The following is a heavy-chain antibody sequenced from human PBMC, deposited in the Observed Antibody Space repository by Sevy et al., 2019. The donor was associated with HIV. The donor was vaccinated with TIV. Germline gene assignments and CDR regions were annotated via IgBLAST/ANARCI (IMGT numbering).Heavy chain of an antibody. CDR2: IIPDSGGT. J-gene: IGHJ5*02. CDR1: GYTFTGYY. D-gene: IGHD2-2*01. CDR3: ARVNPPCCSSTSCRINWFDP. Sequence: ASVKVSCKASGYTFTGYYMHWVRQAPGQWLEWMGWIIPDSGGTNYAQKFQGRVTMTRDTSISTAYMDLSRLRSDDTAVYYCARVNPPCCSSTSCRINWFDPWGQGTLVTVSS. V-gene: IGHV1-2*02.